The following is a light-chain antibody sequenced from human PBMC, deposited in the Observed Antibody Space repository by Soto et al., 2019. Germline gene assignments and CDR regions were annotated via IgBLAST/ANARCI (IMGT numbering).Light chain of an antibody. J-gene: IGLJ1*01. Sequence: QSVLTQPPSASGTPGQRVTISCSGSSSNIGSHTVNWYQHLPGTAPKLVICRDSQRPSGVPDRFSGSKSGTSASLAISGLXSEDEAEYYCAAWDDSLIGYVFGTGTKVTVL. CDR2: RDS. V-gene: IGLV1-44*01. CDR1: SSNIGSHT. CDR3: AAWDDSLIGYV.